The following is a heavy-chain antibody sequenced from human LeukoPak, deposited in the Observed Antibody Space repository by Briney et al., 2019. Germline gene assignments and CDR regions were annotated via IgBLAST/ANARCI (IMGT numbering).Heavy chain of an antibody. D-gene: IGHD3-22*01. CDR2: IIPILGIA. V-gene: IGHV1-69*02. CDR1: GYTFTGYY. CDR3: ASAASSGYYYRDY. Sequence: SVKVSCKASGYTFTGYYIHWVRQAPGQGLEWMGRIIPILGIANYAQKFQGRVTITADKSTSTAYMELSSLRSEDTAVYYCASAASSGYYYRDYWGQGTLVTVSS. J-gene: IGHJ4*02.